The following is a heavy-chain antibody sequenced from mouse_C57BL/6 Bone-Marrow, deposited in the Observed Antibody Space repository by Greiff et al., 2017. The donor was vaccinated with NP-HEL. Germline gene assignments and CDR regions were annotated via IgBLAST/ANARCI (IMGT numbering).Heavy chain of an antibody. CDR2: INPNYGTT. D-gene: IGHD1-1*01. V-gene: IGHV1-39*01. CDR3: ARWDYGSRGYFDV. J-gene: IGHJ1*03. CDR1: GYSFTDYN. Sequence: VQLKESGPELVKPGASVKISCKASGYSFTDYNMNWVKQSNGKSHEWIGVINPNYGTTSYNQKFKGKATLTVDQSSSTAYMQLNSLTSEDSAVYYCARWDYGSRGYFDVWGTGTTVTVSS.